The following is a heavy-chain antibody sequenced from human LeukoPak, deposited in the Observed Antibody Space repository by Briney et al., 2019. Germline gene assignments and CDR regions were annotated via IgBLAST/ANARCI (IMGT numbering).Heavy chain of an antibody. CDR2: ISGSGGST. J-gene: IGHJ4*02. D-gene: IGHD2-2*01. CDR1: GFTFSSYA. V-gene: IGHV3-23*01. Sequence: GGSLRLSCAASGFTFSSYAMSWVRPAPGKGLEWVSAISGSGGSTYYADSVKGRFTISRDNSKNTLYLQMNSLRAEDTAVYYCAKDPFSGGSSTSRGYFDYWGQGTLVTVSS. CDR3: AKDPFSGGSSTSRGYFDY.